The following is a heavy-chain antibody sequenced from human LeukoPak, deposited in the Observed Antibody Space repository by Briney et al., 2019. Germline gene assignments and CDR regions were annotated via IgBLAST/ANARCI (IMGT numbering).Heavy chain of an antibody. D-gene: IGHD6-13*01. CDR3: VRADFRGSSWDFAY. CDR2: IGSSSTYM. Sequence: PGGSLRLSCAASGFTFSNYNMNWVRQAPGKGLGWVSSIGSSSTYMYYADSVKGRFTISRDNAKNSLYLQMNSLRAEDTATYYCVRADFRGSSWDFAYWGQGALVTVSS. V-gene: IGHV3-21*01. CDR1: GFTFSNYN. J-gene: IGHJ4*02.